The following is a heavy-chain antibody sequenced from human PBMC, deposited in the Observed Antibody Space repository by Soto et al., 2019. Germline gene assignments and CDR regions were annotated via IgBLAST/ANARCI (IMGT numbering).Heavy chain of an antibody. J-gene: IGHJ4*02. CDR2: ISVSGDST. CDR1: GFTFSTYA. V-gene: IGHV3-23*01. Sequence: EVQLLESGGGLVQPGGSLRLSCAASGFTFSTYAMSWVLQAPGKGLEWVSFISVSGDSTYYADSVKGRFTISRDNSKNTLYVQMNSLRADDTAVYYCARGGTVNYWGQGTLVTVSS. CDR3: ARGGTVNY. D-gene: IGHD4-17*01.